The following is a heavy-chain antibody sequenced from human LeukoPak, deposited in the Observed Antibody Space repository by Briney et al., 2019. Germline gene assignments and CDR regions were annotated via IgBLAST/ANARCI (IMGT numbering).Heavy chain of an antibody. CDR3: ARGSVVGGRDAFDI. CDR2: ISYDGSHE. V-gene: IGHV3-30-3*01. D-gene: IGHD1-26*01. CDR1: GFTFSSYA. J-gene: IGHJ3*02. Sequence: AGGSLRLSCAASGFTFSSYAIHWVRQAPGKGLEWVAVISYDGSHEYYGDSVKGRFTISRDNFKNALYLQMNSLRAEDTAVYYCARGSVVGGRDAFDIWGQGTMVTVSS.